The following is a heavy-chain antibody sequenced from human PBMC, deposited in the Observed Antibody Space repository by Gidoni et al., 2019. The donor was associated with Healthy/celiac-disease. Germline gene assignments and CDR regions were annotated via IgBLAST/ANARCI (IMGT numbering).Heavy chain of an antibody. D-gene: IGHD4-17*01. J-gene: IGHJ4*02. V-gene: IGHV4-30-4*01. Sequence: QVQLQESGPGLVKPSQTLSLTCTGSGGSISSGDYYWSWIRQPPGKGLEWIGYIYYSGSTYYNPSLKSRVTISVDTSKNQFSLKLSSVTAADTAVYYCARDRVNDYGDYDRAYWGQGTLVTVSS. CDR2: IYYSGST. CDR3: ARDRVNDYGDYDRAY. CDR1: GGSISSGDYY.